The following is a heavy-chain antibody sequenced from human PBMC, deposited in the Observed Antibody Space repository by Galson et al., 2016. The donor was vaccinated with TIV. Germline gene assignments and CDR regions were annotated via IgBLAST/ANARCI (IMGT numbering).Heavy chain of an antibody. D-gene: IGHD4-17*01. J-gene: IGHJ4*02. Sequence: SAKVSCKASGYTFISYDINWVRQATGQGLEWMGWMNPNSGNTGYAQKFRGRVTMTRNTSVRTAYMELSSLRSEDTAVYYCARSGDYGDYWGQGTLVTVSS. CDR1: GYTFISYD. V-gene: IGHV1-8*02. CDR2: MNPNSGNT. CDR3: ARSGDYGDY.